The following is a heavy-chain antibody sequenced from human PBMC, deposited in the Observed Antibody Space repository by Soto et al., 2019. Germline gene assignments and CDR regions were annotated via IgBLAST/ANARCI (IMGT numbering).Heavy chain of an antibody. D-gene: IGHD3-22*01. J-gene: IGHJ5*02. V-gene: IGHV4-61*01. CDR1: GGSVSSGSYY. CDR2: IYYSGST. Sequence: PSETLSLTCTVSGGSVSSGSYYWSWIRQPPGKGLEWIGFIYYSGSTNYNPSLKSRVTISVDTSKNQFSLKLSSVTAADTAVYYCARDVLRYYYDSSGPRGWFDPWGQGTLVTVSS. CDR3: ARDVLRYYYDSSGPRGWFDP.